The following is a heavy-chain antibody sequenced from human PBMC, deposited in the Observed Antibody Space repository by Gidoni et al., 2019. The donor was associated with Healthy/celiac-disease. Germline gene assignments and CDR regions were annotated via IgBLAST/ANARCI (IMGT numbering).Heavy chain of an antibody. Sequence: EVQLLASVGGLVQPGGSLRLSCSASGFTFSSYAMSWVRPAPGKGLEWVSAISGSGGSTYYADSVKGRFTISRDNSKNTLYLQMNSLRAEDTAVYYCAKVRGSGYFDYWGQGTLVTVSS. CDR1: GFTFSSYA. V-gene: IGHV3-23*01. D-gene: IGHD3-22*01. CDR2: ISGSGGST. CDR3: AKVRGSGYFDY. J-gene: IGHJ4*02.